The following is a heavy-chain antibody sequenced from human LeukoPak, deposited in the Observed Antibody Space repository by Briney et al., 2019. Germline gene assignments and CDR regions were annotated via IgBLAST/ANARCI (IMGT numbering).Heavy chain of an antibody. Sequence: SETLSLTCAVYGGSFSGYYWSWIRQPPGKGLEWIGEINHSGSTNYNPSLKSRVTISVDTSKNQFSLKLSSVTAADTAVYYCARGAKGSHSWSGYRLYYFDYWGQGTLVTVSS. J-gene: IGHJ4*02. CDR2: INHSGST. CDR3: ARGAKGSHSWSGYRLYYFDY. D-gene: IGHD3-3*02. CDR1: GGSFSGYY. V-gene: IGHV4-34*01.